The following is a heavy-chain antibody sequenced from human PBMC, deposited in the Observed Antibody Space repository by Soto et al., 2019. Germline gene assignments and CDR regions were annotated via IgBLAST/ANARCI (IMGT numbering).Heavy chain of an antibody. J-gene: IGHJ4*02. CDR1: GYTFTSYD. D-gene: IGHD6-19*01. V-gene: IGHV1-8*01. CDR2: MNPNSGNT. CDR3: ARVRGRSSGWYYY. Sequence: ASVKVSCKASGYTFTSYDINWVRQATGQGPEWMGWMNPNSGNTGYAQKFQGRVTMTRNTSISTAYTELSSLRSEDTAVYYCARVRGRSSGWYYYWGQGTLVTVSS.